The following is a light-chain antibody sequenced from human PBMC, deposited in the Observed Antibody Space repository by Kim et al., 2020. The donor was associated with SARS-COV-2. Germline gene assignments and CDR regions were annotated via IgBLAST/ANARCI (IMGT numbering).Light chain of an antibody. CDR1: QGIRYD. V-gene: IGKV1-6*01. J-gene: IGKJ2*01. CDR2: ATS. Sequence: SASVGDRVTITCRASQGIRYDLGWYQQRPVQAPKLLIYATSSLQSGVPSRFSGSGSGTDFTLTISSLHPEDFATYYCLQDYSYPYTFGQGTKLEI. CDR3: LQDYSYPYT.